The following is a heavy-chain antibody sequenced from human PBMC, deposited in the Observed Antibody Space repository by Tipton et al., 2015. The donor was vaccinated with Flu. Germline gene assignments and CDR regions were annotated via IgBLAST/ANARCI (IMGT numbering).Heavy chain of an antibody. J-gene: IGHJ4*02. D-gene: IGHD1/OR15-1a*01. CDR1: GYTFIRNY. V-gene: IGHV1-46*01. CDR3: ARVNRGFFDY. Sequence: QLVQSGAEVKKPGASVKVSCRASGYTFIRNYVHWVRQAPGQGLEWMGIINPNGGATTYEKKFQGRITITRDTSAGTVYMELSSLRSEDTAMYYCARVNRGFFDYWGQGTLVTVSS. CDR2: INPNGGAT.